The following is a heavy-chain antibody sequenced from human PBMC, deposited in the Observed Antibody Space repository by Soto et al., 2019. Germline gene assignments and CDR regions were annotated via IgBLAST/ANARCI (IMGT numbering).Heavy chain of an antibody. CDR3: GIQGSYYRPYFGY. V-gene: IGHV3-48*02. CDR2: ISSGSSTI. J-gene: IGHJ4*02. D-gene: IGHD1-26*01. Sequence: EVQLVESGGGLVQPGGSLRLSCAASGFTFSSYSMNWVRQAPGKGLEWVSYISSGSSTIYYVDSVKGRFTISRDNAKNSLYVHMNRLRDEDSAVYYCGIQGSYYRPYFGYWGQGTLVTVFS. CDR1: GFTFSSYS.